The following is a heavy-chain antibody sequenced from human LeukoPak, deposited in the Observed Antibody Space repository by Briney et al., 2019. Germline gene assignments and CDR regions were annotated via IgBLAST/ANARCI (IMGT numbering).Heavy chain of an antibody. CDR2: TKQDGSEK. CDR1: GFTFSSYR. CDR3: ARDHRAYYYDSSGYYDATLDY. V-gene: IGHV3-7*01. D-gene: IGHD3-22*01. Sequence: GGSLRLSCAASGFTFSSYRMSWVRQAPGKGLEWVANTKQDGSEKYYVDSVKGRFTISRDNAKNSLYLQMNSLGAEDKAVYYCARDHRAYYYDSSGYYDATLDYWGQGTLVTVSS. J-gene: IGHJ4*02.